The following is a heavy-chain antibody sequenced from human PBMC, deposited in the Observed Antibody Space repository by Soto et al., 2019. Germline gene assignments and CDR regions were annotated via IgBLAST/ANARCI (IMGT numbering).Heavy chain of an antibody. J-gene: IGHJ6*02. CDR2: ISGSGGST. Sequence: GGSLRLSCAASGFTFSSYAMSWVRQAPGKGLEWVSAISGSGGSTYYADSVKGRFTISRDNSKNTLYLQMNSLRAEDTAVYYCAKSGYSSSWSYGMDVWGQGTTGTVSS. CDR3: AKSGYSSSWSYGMDV. CDR1: GFTFSSYA. D-gene: IGHD6-13*01. V-gene: IGHV3-23*01.